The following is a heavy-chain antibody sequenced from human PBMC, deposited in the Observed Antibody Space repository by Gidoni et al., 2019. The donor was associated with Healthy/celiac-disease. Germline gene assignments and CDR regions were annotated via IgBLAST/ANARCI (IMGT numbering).Heavy chain of an antibody. CDR1: GFPFDDSA. Sequence: EVQLVESGGGLVQPGRSLRLSCAASGFPFDDSAMHWVRQAPGKGLEWVSGISWNSGSIGYADSVKGRFTISRDNAKNSLYLQMNSLRAEDTALYYCAKDRTGYSSSWYSFDYWGQGTLVTVSS. CDR2: ISWNSGSI. V-gene: IGHV3-9*01. CDR3: AKDRTGYSSSWYSFDY. D-gene: IGHD6-13*01. J-gene: IGHJ4*02.